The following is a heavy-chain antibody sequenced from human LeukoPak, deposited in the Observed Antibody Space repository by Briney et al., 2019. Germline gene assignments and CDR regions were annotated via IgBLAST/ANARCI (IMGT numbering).Heavy chain of an antibody. CDR2: ISGSDHNT. CDR3: AKRGGYDYGSHFDH. Sequence: GGSLRLSCAASGFTFSTFGVGWVRQAPGKGLEWVLAISGSDHNTYYTDSVKGRFTMSRDNSKNTLYLQMDSLRAEDTAVYYCAKRGGYDYGSHFDHWGQGTLVTDSS. V-gene: IGHV3-23*01. D-gene: IGHD3-10*01. J-gene: IGHJ4*02. CDR1: GFTFSTFG.